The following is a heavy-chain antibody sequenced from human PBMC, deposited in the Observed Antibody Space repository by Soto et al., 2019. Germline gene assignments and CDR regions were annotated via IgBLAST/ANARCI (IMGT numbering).Heavy chain of an antibody. V-gene: IGHV3-33*01. CDR3: ARCTYYYDSSGYTTRPVPYYYYYYGMDV. D-gene: IGHD3-22*01. J-gene: IGHJ6*02. CDR1: GFTFSSYG. Sequence: GGSLRRSCAASGFTFSSYGMHWVRQAPAKGLEWVAVIWYDGSNKYYADSVKGRFTISRDNSKNTLYLQMNSLRAEDTAVYYCARCTYYYDSSGYTTRPVPYYYYYYGMDVWGQGTTVTVSS. CDR2: IWYDGSNK.